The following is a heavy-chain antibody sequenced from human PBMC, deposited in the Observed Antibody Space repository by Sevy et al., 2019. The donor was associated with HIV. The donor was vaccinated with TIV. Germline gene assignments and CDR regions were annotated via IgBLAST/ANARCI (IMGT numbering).Heavy chain of an antibody. J-gene: IGHJ5*02. Sequence: SENLSLTCTVSGGSISSYYWSWIRQPPGKGLEWIGYIYYRGSTNYNPSLKSRVTIPVDTSKNQFSLKLSSVTAADTAVYYCARSHTYYDFWSRYYTGTASWFDPWGQGTLVTVSS. V-gene: IGHV4-59*01. CDR2: IYYRGST. CDR3: ARSHTYYDFWSRYYTGTASWFDP. D-gene: IGHD3-3*01. CDR1: GGSISSYY.